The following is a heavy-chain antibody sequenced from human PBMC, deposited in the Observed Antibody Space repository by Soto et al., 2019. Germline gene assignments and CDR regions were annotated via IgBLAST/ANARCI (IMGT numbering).Heavy chain of an antibody. V-gene: IGHV3-30*18. CDR2: ISQDGNNK. Sequence: QVQLVESGGGVVQPGRSLRLSCAASGFTFSIYGMNWVRQAPGKGLEWVAVISQDGNNKYYADSVKGRFAISRDNSKNTAYLKRSSLRPDDTVAYYCVKGPAVRGLLVRVNYGMHVWGQGTTVTVSS. CDR1: GFTFSIYG. CDR3: VKGPAVRGLLVRVNYGMHV. D-gene: IGHD3-10*01. J-gene: IGHJ6*02.